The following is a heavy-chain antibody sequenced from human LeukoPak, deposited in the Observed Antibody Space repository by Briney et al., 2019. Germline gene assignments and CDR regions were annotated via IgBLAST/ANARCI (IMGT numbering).Heavy chain of an antibody. V-gene: IGHV4-39*07. CDR2: IYHSGST. CDR3: ARDPPRVLGDETGAIHPEYYFDY. CDR1: GGSISSSSYY. Sequence: SETLSLTCTVSGGSISSSSYYWGWIRQPPGKGLEWIGSIYHSGSTYYNPSLKSRVTIEVETSKNQFSLKLSSVTAADTAVYYCARDPPRVLGDETGAIHPEYYFDYWGQGTLITVSS. D-gene: IGHD1-26*01. J-gene: IGHJ4*02.